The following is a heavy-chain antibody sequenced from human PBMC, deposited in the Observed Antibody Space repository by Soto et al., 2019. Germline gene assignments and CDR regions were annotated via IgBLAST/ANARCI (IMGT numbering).Heavy chain of an antibody. Sequence: GGSLRLSCAASGFTFSNAWMSWVRQAPGKGLEWVGRIKSKTDGGKTNYGEPVKGSFTISRDDSKNTLYLQMNSLKTEDTAVYYCTTERADYDFWSGYLDAFDIWGQGTMVTVSS. CDR1: GFTFSNAW. CDR2: IKSKTDGGKT. V-gene: IGHV3-15*01. J-gene: IGHJ3*02. D-gene: IGHD3-3*01. CDR3: TTERADYDFWSGYLDAFDI.